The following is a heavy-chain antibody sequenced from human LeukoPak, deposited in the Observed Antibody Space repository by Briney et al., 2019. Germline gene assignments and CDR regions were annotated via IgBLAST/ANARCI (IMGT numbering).Heavy chain of an antibody. CDR2: INHGGST. CDR3: ARLYIAGTGSRYYYYYYMDV. CDR1: GGSFSGYY. V-gene: IGHV4-34*01. J-gene: IGHJ6*03. D-gene: IGHD3-16*01. Sequence: SETLSLTCAAYGGSFSGYYWSWIRQPPGKGLEWIGEINHGGSTNYNPSLKSRVTISVDTSKNQFSLKLSSVTAADTAVYYCARLYIAGTGSRYYYYYYMDVWGKGTTVTISS.